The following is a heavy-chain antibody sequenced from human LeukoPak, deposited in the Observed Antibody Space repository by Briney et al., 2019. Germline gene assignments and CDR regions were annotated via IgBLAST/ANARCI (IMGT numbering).Heavy chain of an antibody. CDR2: ISGSGGST. CDR1: GFTFSSYA. CDR3: ARVDPPYCSGGSCYWSY. D-gene: IGHD2-15*01. Sequence: GSLRLSCAASGFTFSSYAMRWVRQAPGKGLEWVSAISGSGGSTYYADSVKGRFTISRDNSKNTLYLQMNSLRAEDTAVYYCARVDPPYCSGGSCYWSYWGQGTLVTVSS. J-gene: IGHJ4*02. V-gene: IGHV3-23*01.